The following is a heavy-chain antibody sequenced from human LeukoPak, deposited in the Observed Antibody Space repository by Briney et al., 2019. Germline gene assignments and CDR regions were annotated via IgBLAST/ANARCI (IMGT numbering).Heavy chain of an antibody. J-gene: IGHJ3*02. CDR3: ARENDYGDYAGAFDI. Sequence: ASVKVSCKASGYSFTNYGFSWVRQAPGQGLEWMGWVSGYNGHTKYAQNLQGRVTMTRDTSTGTVYMELRSPRSDDTAVYYCARENDYGDYAGAFDIWGQGTMVTVSA. D-gene: IGHD4-17*01. CDR1: GYSFTNYG. V-gene: IGHV1-18*01. CDR2: VSGYNGHT.